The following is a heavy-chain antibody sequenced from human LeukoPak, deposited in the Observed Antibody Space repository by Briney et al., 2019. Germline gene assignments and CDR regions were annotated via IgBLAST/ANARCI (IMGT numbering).Heavy chain of an antibody. V-gene: IGHV4-39*07. J-gene: IGHJ4*02. CDR3: ARDGGYYYGSGSYSPSFDY. Sequence: SETLSLTCTVSGGSISSNAYFWGWIRQPPGEGLEWLGSIYYHGSTYYSPSLKSRVTISVDTSKNQFSLRLSSVTAADTAVYYCARDGGYYYGSGSYSPSFDYWGQGTLVTVSS. D-gene: IGHD3-10*01. CDR2: IYYHGST. CDR1: GGSISSNAYF.